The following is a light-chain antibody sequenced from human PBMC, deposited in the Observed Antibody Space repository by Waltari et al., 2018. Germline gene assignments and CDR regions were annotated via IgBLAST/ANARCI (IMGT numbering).Light chain of an antibody. CDR1: SPDIGRTY. V-gene: IGLV1-47*01. Sequence: QSVLTQPPSASGTPGQRVTISCSGSSPDIGRTYVTWFQRLPGMAPQLLIYNINQRPSGVPVRFSGSKSGTSASLAISWLRTEDEADYCAAWDDTLSGPGVFGGGANLAVL. J-gene: IGLJ3*02. CDR2: NIN. CDR3: AAWDDTLSGPGV.